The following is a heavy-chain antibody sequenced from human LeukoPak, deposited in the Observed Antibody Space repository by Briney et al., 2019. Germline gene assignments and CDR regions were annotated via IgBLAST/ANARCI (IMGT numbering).Heavy chain of an antibody. CDR2: INTDGSST. D-gene: IGHD4-23*01. Sequence: GGSLGLSCAASGFTFSSYWIHWVRQAPGKGLVWVSRINTDGSSTTYADSVKGRFTISRDNAKNTVYLQMNSLRAEDTAVYYCARGGGNFPFGYWGQGTLVTVSS. CDR3: ARGGGNFPFGY. J-gene: IGHJ4*02. CDR1: GFTFSSYW. V-gene: IGHV3-74*01.